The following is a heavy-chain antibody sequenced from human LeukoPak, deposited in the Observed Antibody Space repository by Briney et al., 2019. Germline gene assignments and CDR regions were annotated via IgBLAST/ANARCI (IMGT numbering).Heavy chain of an antibody. CDR2: ISWNSGSI. J-gene: IGHJ1*01. V-gene: IGHV3-9*01. CDR3: ARAYKDRSLAGKKEFFQH. Sequence: GGSLRLSCAASGFTFDDYAMHWVRQAPGKGLEWVSGISWNSGSIGYADSVKGRFTISRDNAKNSLYLQMNSLRAEDTALYYCARAYKDRSLAGKKEFFQHWGQGTLVTVSS. CDR1: GFTFDDYA. D-gene: IGHD6-19*01.